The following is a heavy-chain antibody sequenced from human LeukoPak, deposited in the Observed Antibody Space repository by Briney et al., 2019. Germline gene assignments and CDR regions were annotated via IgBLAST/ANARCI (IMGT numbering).Heavy chain of an antibody. D-gene: IGHD5-24*01. J-gene: IGHJ4*02. Sequence: SQTLSLTCAVSGGSISSGGYSWSWIRQPPGKGLEWIGYIYHSGSTYYNPSLKSRVTISVDRSKNQFSLKLSSVTAADTAVYYCARIRRDGYNLGYFDYWGQGTLVTVSS. CDR3: ARIRRDGYNLGYFDY. CDR1: GGSISSGGYS. V-gene: IGHV4-30-2*01. CDR2: IYHSGST.